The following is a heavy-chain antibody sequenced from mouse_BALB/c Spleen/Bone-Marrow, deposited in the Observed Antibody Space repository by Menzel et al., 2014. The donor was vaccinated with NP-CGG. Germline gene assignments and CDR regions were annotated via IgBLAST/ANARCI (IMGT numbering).Heavy chain of an antibody. CDR3: ARTAY. CDR2: IDPSDSET. J-gene: IGHJ3*01. V-gene: IGHV1-69*02. CDR1: GYTFTDYW. Sequence: VQLQQSGAELVKPGAPVKLSCKASGYTFTDYWMNWVKQRPGRGLEWIGRIDPSDSETHYNQKFKDKATLTVDKSSTTAYIQLSVLTSEDSAVYCCARTAYWGQGTLVTVSA.